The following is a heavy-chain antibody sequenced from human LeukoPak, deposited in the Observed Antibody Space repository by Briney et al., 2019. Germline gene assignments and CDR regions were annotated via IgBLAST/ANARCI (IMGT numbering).Heavy chain of an antibody. CDR1: GFTFGTDW. Sequence: PGGSLRLSCAASGFTFGTDWMSWVRQAPGKGLEWVANIKEDGSEKYYGDCVKGRFTISRDNAKNSLNLEMNSLRVEDTAVYYCARDSSGYQWGQGTLVTVSS. CDR3: ARDSSGYQ. CDR2: IKEDGSEK. J-gene: IGHJ4*02. V-gene: IGHV3-7*01. D-gene: IGHD3-22*01.